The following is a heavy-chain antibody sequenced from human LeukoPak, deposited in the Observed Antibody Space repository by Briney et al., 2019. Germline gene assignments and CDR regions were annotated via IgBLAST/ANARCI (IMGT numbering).Heavy chain of an antibody. CDR2: ISAYNGNT. D-gene: IGHD6-19*01. Sequence: ASVKVSCKASGYTFTSYGISWVRQAPGQGLEWMGWISAYNGNTNYVQKLQGRVTMTTDTSTSTAYMELRSLRSDDTAVYYCARDGVAALYYYYYMDVWGKGTTVTVSS. CDR1: GYTFTSYG. J-gene: IGHJ6*03. CDR3: ARDGVAALYYYYYMDV. V-gene: IGHV1-18*01.